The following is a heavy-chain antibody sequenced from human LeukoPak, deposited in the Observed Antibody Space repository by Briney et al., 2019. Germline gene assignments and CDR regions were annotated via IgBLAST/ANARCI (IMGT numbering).Heavy chain of an antibody. Sequence: GGSLRLSCAASGFTFSSYGMHWVRQAPGTGLEWVAVIWYDGSNKYYADSVKGRFTISRDNSKNTLYLQMNSLRAEDTAVYYCARQAAAGTEGYYYYGMDVWGKGTTVTVSS. V-gene: IGHV3-33*01. CDR2: IWYDGSNK. D-gene: IGHD6-13*01. CDR3: ARQAAAGTEGYYYYGMDV. J-gene: IGHJ6*04. CDR1: GFTFSSYG.